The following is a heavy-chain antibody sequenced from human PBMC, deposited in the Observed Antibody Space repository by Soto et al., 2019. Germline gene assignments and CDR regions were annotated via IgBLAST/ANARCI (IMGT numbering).Heavy chain of an antibody. CDR1: GGSISSDY. J-gene: IGHJ5*02. Sequence: VQLQESGPGLVKPSETLSLICTVSGGSISSDYLSWIRQPAGKGLEWIGRVYTSGYSNSNPSLKSRVTMSVDTSKEQFSLNLSSVTAADTAVYYCAREPTTAGTVNWFDPWGQGTLVTVSS. D-gene: IGHD6-13*01. CDR2: VYTSGYS. CDR3: AREPTTAGTVNWFDP. V-gene: IGHV4-4*07.